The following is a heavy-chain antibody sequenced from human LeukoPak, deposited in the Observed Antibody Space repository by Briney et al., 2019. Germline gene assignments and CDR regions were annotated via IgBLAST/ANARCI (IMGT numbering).Heavy chain of an antibody. V-gene: IGHV4-30-2*01. CDR1: GGSISSGGYS. CDR2: IYHSGST. CDR3: ARTSGTYGSGSPFDY. D-gene: IGHD3-10*01. Sequence: SETLSLTCAVSGGSISSGGYSWSWIRQPPGKGLEWIGYIYHSGSTYYNPSLKSRVTISVDRSKNQFSLKLSSVTAADTAVYYCARTSGTYGSGSPFDYWGKGTLVTVSS. J-gene: IGHJ4*02.